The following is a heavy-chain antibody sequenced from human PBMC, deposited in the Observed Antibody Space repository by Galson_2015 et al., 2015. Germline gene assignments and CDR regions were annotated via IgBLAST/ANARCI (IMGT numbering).Heavy chain of an antibody. D-gene: IGHD2-15*01. CDR3: ARSRGCSGGSCYSSAPKRIWYFDL. CDR1: GFTVSSNY. J-gene: IGHJ2*01. Sequence: SLRLSCAASGFTVSSNYMSWVRQAPGKGLEWVSVIYSGGSTYYADSVKGRFTISRDNSKNTLYLQMNSLRAEDTAVYYCARSRGCSGGSCYSSAPKRIWYFDLWGRGTLVTVSS. CDR2: IYSGGST. V-gene: IGHV3-66*02.